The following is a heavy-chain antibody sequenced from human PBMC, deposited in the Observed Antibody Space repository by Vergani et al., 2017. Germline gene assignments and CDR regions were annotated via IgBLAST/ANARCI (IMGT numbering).Heavy chain of an antibody. V-gene: IGHV3-43*01. CDR3: ARGRSYYFDY. CDR2: ISWDGGST. J-gene: IGHJ4*02. Sequence: EVQLVESGGVVVQPGGSLRLSCAASGFTFDDYTMHWVRQAPGKGLEWVSLISWDGGSTYYADSVKGRFTISRDNSKNSLYLQMNSLRTEDTALYYCARGRSYYFDYWGQGTLVTVSS. CDR1: GFTFDDYT.